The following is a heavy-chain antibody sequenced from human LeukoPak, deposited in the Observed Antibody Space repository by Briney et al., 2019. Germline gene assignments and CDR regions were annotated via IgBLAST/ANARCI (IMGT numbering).Heavy chain of an antibody. CDR2: IKSKTDGGTT. V-gene: IGHV3-15*01. J-gene: IGHJ4*02. D-gene: IGHD3-10*01. Sequence: GGSLRLSCGVSEFPFSKAWMSWVRQAPGKGLEWVGRIKSKTDGGTTDYAAPVKGRFTISRDDSKNTLYLQMNSLKTEDTAVYYCTSVGFGPYYFDNWGQGTLVTVSS. CDR3: TSVGFGPYYFDN. CDR1: EFPFSKAW.